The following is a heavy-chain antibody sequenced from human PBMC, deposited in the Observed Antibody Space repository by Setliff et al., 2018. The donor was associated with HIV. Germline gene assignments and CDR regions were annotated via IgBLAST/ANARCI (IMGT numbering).Heavy chain of an antibody. CDR3: AVYDSPTYYFDY. V-gene: IGHV1-46*01. J-gene: IGHJ4*02. D-gene: IGHD3-22*01. Sequence: GASVKVSCKASGHSFTTYFLHWVRQAPGQGLEWMGMINPSGGEPSYAQRFQGRVTMTRDTSTSTVFMDLSSLSFEDTAVYYCAVYDSPTYYFDYWGQGTPVTVSS. CDR1: GHSFTTYF. CDR2: INPSGGEP.